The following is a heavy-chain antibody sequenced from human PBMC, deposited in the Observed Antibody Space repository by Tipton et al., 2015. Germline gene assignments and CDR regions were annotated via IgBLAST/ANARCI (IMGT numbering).Heavy chain of an antibody. Sequence: GLVKPSEILSLTCNVSGGSVTSGNYYWSWIRQPPGKELEWIGYIQYSGSTHYNPSLKTRVTMSVDTAKNQFSLNLMSLTTADTAVYYCARDVGMDVWGQGTTVTVSS. V-gene: IGHV4-61*01. J-gene: IGHJ6*02. CDR3: ARDVGMDV. CDR2: IQYSGST. CDR1: GGSVTSGNYY.